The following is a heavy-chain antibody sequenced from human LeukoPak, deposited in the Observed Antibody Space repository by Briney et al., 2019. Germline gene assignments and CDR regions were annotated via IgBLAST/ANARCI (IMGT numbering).Heavy chain of an antibody. J-gene: IGHJ4*02. CDR1: GYTFTNYW. Sequence: GESLKISCRGSGYTFTNYWIGWVRQMPGKGLDWMGIIYPGDCHSRYSPSFQGQVTISADKSISNTSLQWNSMKASATAMYYCAKQPPDWDDGVGWGQGTLVTVSS. D-gene: IGHD1-1*01. V-gene: IGHV5-51*01. CDR3: AKQPPDWDDGVG. CDR2: IYPGDCHS.